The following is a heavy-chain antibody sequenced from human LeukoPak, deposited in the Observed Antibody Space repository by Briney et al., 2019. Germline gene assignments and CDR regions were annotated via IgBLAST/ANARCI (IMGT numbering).Heavy chain of an antibody. CDR3: TKERVNMNIFPKYYYYYDGMDV. Sequence: GGSLRLSCTASGFTFGGYAMSWVRQAPGKGLEWVGFIRSKAYGGTKEYAASVKGRFTIARDDWKSIALVQMNSLKTEDIGVYYCTKERVNMNIFPKYYYYYDGMDVWGQGTTVTVSS. J-gene: IGHJ6*02. V-gene: IGHV3-49*04. CDR1: GFTFGGYA. CDR2: IRSKAYGGTK. D-gene: IGHD3-22*01.